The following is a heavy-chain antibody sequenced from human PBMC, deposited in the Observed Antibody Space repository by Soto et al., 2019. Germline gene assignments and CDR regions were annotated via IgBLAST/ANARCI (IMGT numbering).Heavy chain of an antibody. CDR3: ARSSKRAALPVAGAFDY. D-gene: IGHD6-19*01. CDR2: IYSGGST. V-gene: IGHV3-53*04. J-gene: IGHJ4*02. CDR1: GFTVSSNY. Sequence: GGSLRLSCAASGFTVSSNYMSWVRQAPGKGLEWVSVIYSGGSTYYADSVKGRFTISRHNSKNTLYLQMNSLRAEDTAVYYCARSSKRAALPVAGAFDYWGQGTLVTVSS.